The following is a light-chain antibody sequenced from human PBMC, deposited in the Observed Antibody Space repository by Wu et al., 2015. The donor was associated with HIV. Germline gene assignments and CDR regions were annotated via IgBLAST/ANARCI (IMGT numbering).Light chain of an antibody. J-gene: IGKJ4*01. V-gene: IGKV1-39*01. CDR3: QQSFNFPLT. Sequence: DIQMTQSPSSLSASVGDSVIITCRPSQSIGTSLNWYQQKPGKAPKLLIFSASALLDDVPSRFRGDASGTDFTLTISNLQPEDFATYYCQQSFNFPLTFGGGTKLEI. CDR2: SAS. CDR1: QSIGTS.